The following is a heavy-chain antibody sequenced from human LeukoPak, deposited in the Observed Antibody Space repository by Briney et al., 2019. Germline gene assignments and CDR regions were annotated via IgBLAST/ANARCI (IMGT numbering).Heavy chain of an antibody. J-gene: IGHJ4*02. CDR2: INHSGST. D-gene: IGHD3-22*01. CDR1: GGSFSGYY. CDR3: ARGGNYYDSSPGY. V-gene: IGHV4-34*01. Sequence: SETLSLTYAVYGGSFSGYYWSWIRQPPGKGLEWIGEINHSGSTNYNPSLKSRVTISVDTSKNQFSLKLSSVTAADTAVYYCARGGNYYDSSPGYWGQGTLVTVSS.